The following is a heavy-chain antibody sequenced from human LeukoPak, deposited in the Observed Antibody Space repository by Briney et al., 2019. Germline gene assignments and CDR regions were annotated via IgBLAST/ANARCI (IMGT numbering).Heavy chain of an antibody. V-gene: IGHV3-30*04. D-gene: IGHD1-26*01. J-gene: IGHJ4*02. CDR3: ARDYSGNYCFDY. Sequence: GRSLGLSCVASGFTFSNHGMHWVRQAPGKGLEWVALISYDGSKRYHADSVKGRFTISRDDSKNTLYLQMNSLTAEDTALYYCARDYSGNYCFDYWGQGTLVTVSS. CDR1: GFTFSNHG. CDR2: ISYDGSKR.